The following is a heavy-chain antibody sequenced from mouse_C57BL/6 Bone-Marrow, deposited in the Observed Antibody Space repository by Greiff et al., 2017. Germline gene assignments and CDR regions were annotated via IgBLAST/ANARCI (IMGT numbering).Heavy chain of an antibody. D-gene: IGHD6-1*01. CDR1: GFTFSDYY. CDR3: ARDEAGLGN. J-gene: IGHJ3*01. Sequence: EVQLVESEGGLVQPGSSMKLSCTASGFTFSDYYMAWVRQVPEKGLEWVANINYDGSSTYYLDSLKSRFIISRDNAKNILDMQMSSLKSEDTATYYCARDEAGLGNWGQGTLVTVSA. CDR2: INYDGSST. V-gene: IGHV5-16*01.